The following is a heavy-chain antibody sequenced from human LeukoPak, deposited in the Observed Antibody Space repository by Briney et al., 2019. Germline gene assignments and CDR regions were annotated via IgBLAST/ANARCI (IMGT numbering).Heavy chain of an antibody. Sequence: SETLSLTCTISDYSISSAYYWGWIRQPPGKGLEWIGNIYHSGSTYNNPSLKSRVTISVDTSKNQFSLKLSSVTAADTAVYYCARVYSSSWYLYYYYYMDVWGKGTTVTVSS. CDR2: IYHSGST. CDR3: ARVYSSSWYLYYYYYMDV. V-gene: IGHV4-38-2*02. J-gene: IGHJ6*03. D-gene: IGHD6-13*01. CDR1: DYSISSAYY.